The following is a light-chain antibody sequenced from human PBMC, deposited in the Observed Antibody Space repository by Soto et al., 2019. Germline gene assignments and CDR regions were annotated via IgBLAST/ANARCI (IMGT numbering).Light chain of an antibody. CDR2: PAS. CDR1: QSIDNY. Sequence: DIKMTQSPSSLSASVGDRVTITCRASQSIDNYLSWYQQIPGKAPKLLIYPASNLQSGVPSRFSGSGSGTDFTLTISSLQPEDFATYYCQQSYSLLRTFGQGTKVDIK. J-gene: IGKJ1*01. CDR3: QQSYSLLRT. V-gene: IGKV1-39*01.